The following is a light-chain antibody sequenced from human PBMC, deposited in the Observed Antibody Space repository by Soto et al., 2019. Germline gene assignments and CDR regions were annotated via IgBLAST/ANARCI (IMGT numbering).Light chain of an antibody. CDR2: KAS. CDR1: QSIDTW. Sequence: DIQMIQSPSTLSASVGDRVTFTCRASQSIDTWLAWYQQKPGKAPNLLVYKASTLESGVPSRFSSSGFGTEFTLTISSLQPDDFATYYCQQYNSFPYTFGQGTRLEIK. J-gene: IGKJ2*01. CDR3: QQYNSFPYT. V-gene: IGKV1-5*03.